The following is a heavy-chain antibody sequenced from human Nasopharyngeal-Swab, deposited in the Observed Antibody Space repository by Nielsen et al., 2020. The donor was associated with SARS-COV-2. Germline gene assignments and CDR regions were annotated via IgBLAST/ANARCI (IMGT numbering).Heavy chain of an antibody. V-gene: IGHV4-61*01. CDR3: ARDHYGSGSPSMDA. CDR1: GGSASSGSYY. CDR2: IYYSGST. Sequence: SETLSLTSTVSGGSASSGSYYWSWIRQPPGKGLEWIGYIYYSGSTNYNPSLKSRVTISVDTSKNQFSLKLSSVTAADTAVYYCARDHYGSGSPSMDAWGQGTTVTVSS. J-gene: IGHJ6*02. D-gene: IGHD3-10*01.